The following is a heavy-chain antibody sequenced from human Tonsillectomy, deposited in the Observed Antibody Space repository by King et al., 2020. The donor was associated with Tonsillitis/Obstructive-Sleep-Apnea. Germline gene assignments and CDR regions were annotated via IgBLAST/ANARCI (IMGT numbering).Heavy chain of an antibody. V-gene: IGHV3-43*02. Sequence: VQLVESGGGVVQPGGSLRLSCAASGFTFDDYTMHWVRQAPGKGLEWVSLISGDGKTTSHVDPVKGRFTISRDNSKNSLYLQMNSLRPEDTALYYCAKIGHNGRYLRGAFDIWGQGTMVTVSS. CDR3: AKIGHNGRYLRGAFDI. J-gene: IGHJ3*02. D-gene: IGHD1-26*01. CDR1: GFTFDDYT. CDR2: ISGDGKTT.